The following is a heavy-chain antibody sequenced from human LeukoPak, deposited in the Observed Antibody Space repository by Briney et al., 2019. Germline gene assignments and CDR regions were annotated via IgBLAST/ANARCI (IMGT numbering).Heavy chain of an antibody. V-gene: IGHV3-43*02. CDR1: GFMFHDYA. CDR3: ARESESSGWYDY. CDR2: ISGDGGST. Sequence: PGGSLRLSCAAPGFMFHDYAIHGVRQAPGKGLEWVSLISGDGGSTFYADSVKGRFTISRDNSKNSLYLQMNSLRSADTALYYCARESESSGWYDYWGQGTLVTVSS. D-gene: IGHD6-19*01. J-gene: IGHJ4*02.